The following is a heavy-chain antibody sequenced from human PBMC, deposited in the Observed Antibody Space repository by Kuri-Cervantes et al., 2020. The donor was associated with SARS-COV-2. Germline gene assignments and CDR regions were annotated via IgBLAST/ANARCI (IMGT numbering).Heavy chain of an antibody. V-gene: IGHV5-10-1*01. CDR2: IDPSDSYT. CDR3: ARLRFWSGYQDYYYGMDV. J-gene: IGHJ6*02. D-gene: IGHD3-3*01. Sequence: GESLKISCKGSGYSFTSYWIGWVRQMPGKGLEWVGRIDPSDSYTNYSPYFQGHVTISANKSISTAYLQWSSLKASDTAMYYWARLRFWSGYQDYYYGMDVWGQGTTVTVSS. CDR1: GYSFTSYW.